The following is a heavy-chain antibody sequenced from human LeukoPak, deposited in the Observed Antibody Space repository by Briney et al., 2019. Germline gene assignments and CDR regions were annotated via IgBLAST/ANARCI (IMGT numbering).Heavy chain of an antibody. V-gene: IGHV3-30*18. J-gene: IGHJ6*02. D-gene: IGHD3-9*01. CDR1: GFTFSSYG. CDR3: AKDGAYYDILTGYAHYYGMDV. Sequence: GGSLRLSCAASGFTFSSYGMHWVRQAPGKGLEWVAVISYDGSNKYYADSVKGRFTISRDNSKDTLYLQMNSLRAEDTAVYYCAKDGAYYDILTGYAHYYGMDVWGQGTTVTVSS. CDR2: ISYDGSNK.